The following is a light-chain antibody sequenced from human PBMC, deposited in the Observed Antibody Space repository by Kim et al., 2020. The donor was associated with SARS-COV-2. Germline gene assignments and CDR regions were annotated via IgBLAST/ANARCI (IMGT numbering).Light chain of an antibody. CDR1: QSVLYSSNNKTY. Sequence: ATINCKSSQSVLYSSNNKTYLAWYQQNPGQPPKLLIYWASTRESGVPDRFSGSGSGTDFTLTISSLQAEDVAVYYCQQYYSTPRTFGQGTKVDIK. CDR2: WAS. CDR3: QQYYSTPRT. V-gene: IGKV4-1*01. J-gene: IGKJ1*01.